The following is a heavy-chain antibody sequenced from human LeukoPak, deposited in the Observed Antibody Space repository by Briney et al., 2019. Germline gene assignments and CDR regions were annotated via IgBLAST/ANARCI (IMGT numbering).Heavy chain of an antibody. CDR2: ISYDGSNK. CDR3: AKAPYYDSSGYSVDP. CDR1: GFTFSSYG. D-gene: IGHD3-22*01. V-gene: IGHV3-30*18. Sequence: GGSLRLSGAASGFTFSSYGMHWVRQAPGKGLEWVAVISYDGSNKYYADSVKGRFTISRDNSKNTLYLQMNSLRAEDTAVYYCAKAPYYDSSGYSVDPWGQGTLVTVSS. J-gene: IGHJ5*02.